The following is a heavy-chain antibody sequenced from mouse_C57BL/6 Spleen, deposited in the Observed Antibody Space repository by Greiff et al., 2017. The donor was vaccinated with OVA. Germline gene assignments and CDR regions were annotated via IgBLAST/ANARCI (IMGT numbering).Heavy chain of an antibody. Sequence: VQLQQSGAELVRPGASVKLSCTASGFNIKDDYMHWVKQRPEQGLEWIGWIDPENGDTDYASKFQGKATMTADNSSNTAYLQLSSLPSEDTAVSYCTTWATTTVVAHFDYWGQGTTLTVSA. CDR1: GFNIKDDY. CDR3: TTWATTTVVAHFDY. J-gene: IGHJ2*01. V-gene: IGHV14-4*01. CDR2: IDPENGDT. D-gene: IGHD1-1*01.